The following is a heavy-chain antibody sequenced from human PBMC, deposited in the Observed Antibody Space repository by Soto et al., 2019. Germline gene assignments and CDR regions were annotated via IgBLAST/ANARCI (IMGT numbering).Heavy chain of an antibody. J-gene: IGHJ6*02. CDR2: IIPIFGTA. CDR3: ARDQIVVVPAADYYYYYGMDV. CDR1: GGTFSSYA. D-gene: IGHD2-2*01. V-gene: IGHV1-69*01. Sequence: QVQLVQSGAEVKKPGSSVNVSCKASGGTFSSYAISWVRQAPGQGLEWMVGIIPIFGTANYAQKFQGRVTITADESTSTAYMELSSLRSEDTAVYYCARDQIVVVPAADYYYYYGMDVWGQGTTVTVSS.